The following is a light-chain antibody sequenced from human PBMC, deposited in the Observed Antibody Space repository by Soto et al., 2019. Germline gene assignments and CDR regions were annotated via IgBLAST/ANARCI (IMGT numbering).Light chain of an antibody. J-gene: IGKJ2*01. Sequence: EIVLTQSPGTLSLSPGERATLSCRASQSVSSSYLAWYQQKPGQAPRLLIYGASSRATSIPDRYSGSGSGTAFTPAISCLEPEDFAVYYCEQYGSSPNSFGQGTKLEI. V-gene: IGKV3-20*01. CDR3: EQYGSSPNS. CDR2: GAS. CDR1: QSVSSSY.